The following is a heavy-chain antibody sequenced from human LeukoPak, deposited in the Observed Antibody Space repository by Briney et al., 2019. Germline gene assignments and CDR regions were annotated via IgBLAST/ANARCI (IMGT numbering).Heavy chain of an antibody. CDR3: ARDLSSGSYFSRALGY. D-gene: IGHD1-26*01. Sequence: ASVKVSCKASGYTFTTYYIHWVRQAPGQGLEWMGIINPSGGSTSYEQKFQGRVTMTRDMSTSTVYMELSSLRSGDTAVYYCARDLSSGSYFSRALGYWGQGTLVTVSS. CDR1: GYTFTTYY. CDR2: INPSGGST. V-gene: IGHV1-46*01. J-gene: IGHJ4*02.